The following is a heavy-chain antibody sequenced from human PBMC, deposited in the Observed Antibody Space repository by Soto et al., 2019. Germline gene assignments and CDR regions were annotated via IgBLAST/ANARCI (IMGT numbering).Heavy chain of an antibody. V-gene: IGHV2-5*02. Sequence: QITLKESGPTLVKPTQTLTLTCTFSGFSLSTHTVGVAWIRQPPGKALEWLALIYWDEDKRYSPSLKSRLTIPQDTSKNQVVLTMPNMDPVDTAPYYCAHIVPFDYRGYNFEFWGQGILVTVSS. CDR2: IYWDEDK. J-gene: IGHJ4*02. CDR1: GFSLSTHTVG. CDR3: AHIVPFDYRGYNFEF. D-gene: IGHD3-9*01.